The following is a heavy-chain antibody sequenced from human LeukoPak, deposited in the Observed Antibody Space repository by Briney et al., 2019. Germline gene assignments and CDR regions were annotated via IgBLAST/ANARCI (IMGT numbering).Heavy chain of an antibody. D-gene: IGHD2-2*01. CDR3: ARANPLYCSSTTCLFDY. J-gene: IGHJ4*02. CDR2: INPNSGET. Sequence: ASVNVSCKASGYTFTCYYMHWVRQAPGQGCEWMGWINPNSGETNYAQKFQGRGTMTRDTSISTANMELSRLRSDDTAVYYCARANPLYCSSTTCLFDYWGQGTLVTVSS. V-gene: IGHV1-2*02. CDR1: GYTFTCYY.